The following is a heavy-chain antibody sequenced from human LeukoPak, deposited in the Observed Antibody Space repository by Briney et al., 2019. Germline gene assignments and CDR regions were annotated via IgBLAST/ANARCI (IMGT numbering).Heavy chain of an antibody. J-gene: IGHJ4*02. CDR1: GYTFTSYG. Sequence: GASVKASCKASGYTFTSYGISWVRQAPGQGLEWIGWISAYNGNTNYAQKLQGRVTMTTDTSTSTAYMELRSLRSDDTAVYYCARDMESGYSSGWGLYWGQGTLVTVSS. CDR2: ISAYNGNT. D-gene: IGHD6-19*01. V-gene: IGHV1-18*01. CDR3: ARDMESGYSSGWGLY.